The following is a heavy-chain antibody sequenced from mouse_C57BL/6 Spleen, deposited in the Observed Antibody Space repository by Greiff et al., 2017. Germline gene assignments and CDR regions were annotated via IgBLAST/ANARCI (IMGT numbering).Heavy chain of an antibody. D-gene: IGHD1-1*01. CDR3: ARRTYYGSRDYYDMDY. Sequence: QVQLQQSGAELVKPGASVKISCKASGYAFSSYWMNWVKQRPGKGLEWIGQIYPGDGDTNYNGKFKGKATLTADKSSSTAYMQLSSLTSEDSAVYFCARRTYYGSRDYYDMDYWGKGTSVTVSS. V-gene: IGHV1-80*01. J-gene: IGHJ4*01. CDR2: IYPGDGDT. CDR1: GYAFSSYW.